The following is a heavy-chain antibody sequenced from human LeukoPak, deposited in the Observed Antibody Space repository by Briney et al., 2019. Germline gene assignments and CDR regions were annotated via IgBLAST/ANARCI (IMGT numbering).Heavy chain of an antibody. CDR3: ARVVVDCSSTSCYARYLYYYGMDV. J-gene: IGHJ6*02. D-gene: IGHD2-2*01. CDR2: ISAYNGNT. CDR1: GYTFTSYG. V-gene: IGHV1-18*01. Sequence: ASVKVSCKASGYTFTSYGISWVRQAPGQGLEWMRWISAYNGNTNYAQKLQGRVTMTTDTSTSTAYMELRSLRSDDTAVYYCARVVVDCSSTSCYARYLYYYGMDVWGQGTTVTVSS.